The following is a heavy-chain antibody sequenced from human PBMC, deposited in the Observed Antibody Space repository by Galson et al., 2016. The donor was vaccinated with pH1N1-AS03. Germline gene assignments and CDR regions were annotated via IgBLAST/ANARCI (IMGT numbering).Heavy chain of an antibody. D-gene: IGHD3-16*02. CDR1: GGSVSSSTYF. Sequence: ETLSLTCTVSGGSVSSSTYFWAWVRQPPGEGLEWIGTVYYDGTTYTNPSLKSPVTLSVDSSKNPIPLTPSSVTAADTAIDFCARHGPWSFYFDFWGQGTLVTVSS. J-gene: IGHJ4*02. V-gene: IGHV4-39*01. CDR3: ARHGPWSFYFDF. CDR2: VYYDGTT.